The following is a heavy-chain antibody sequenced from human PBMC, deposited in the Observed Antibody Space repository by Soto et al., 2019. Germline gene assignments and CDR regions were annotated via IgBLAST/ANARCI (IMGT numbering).Heavy chain of an antibody. Sequence: VQLQESGPGLVRPSETLSLTCTISCGSISSGNFYWSWIRQHPGKGLEWIGYIYFSGSTSYSPYLKSRLTISLNTSNNQFSLKLTSVTAADTAVYYCAHDSHGGNTYFDLWGQGALVTVSS. CDR3: AHDSHGGNTYFDL. V-gene: IGHV4-31*03. CDR1: CGSISSGNFY. J-gene: IGHJ4*02. D-gene: IGHD1-26*01. CDR2: IYFSGST.